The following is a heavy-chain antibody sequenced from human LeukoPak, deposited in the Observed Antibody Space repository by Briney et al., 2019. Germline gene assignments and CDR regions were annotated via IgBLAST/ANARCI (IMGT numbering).Heavy chain of an antibody. Sequence: GGSLRLSCAASGFTFSSYAMHWVRQAPGKGLEWVAVISYDGSNKYYADSVKGRFTISRDNSKNTLYLQMNSLRAEDTAVYYCAREGMDTVVVPAAMPEYYYGMDVWGQGTTVTVSS. D-gene: IGHD2-2*03. CDR2: ISYDGSNK. CDR3: AREGMDTVVVPAAMPEYYYGMDV. J-gene: IGHJ6*02. V-gene: IGHV3-30*04. CDR1: GFTFSSYA.